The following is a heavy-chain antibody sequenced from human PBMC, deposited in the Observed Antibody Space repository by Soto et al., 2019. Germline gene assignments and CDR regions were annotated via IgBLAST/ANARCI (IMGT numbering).Heavy chain of an antibody. V-gene: IGHV1-69*13. D-gene: IGHD3-3*01. Sequence: GASVKVSCKASGGTFSSYAISWVRQPPGQGLEWMGGNIPIFGTANYAQKCQGRVTITANEATSTAYRELGSMRSEDTALYSCAISPRFLEWSYGMDVWGQGTTVT. J-gene: IGHJ6*02. CDR3: AISPRFLEWSYGMDV. CDR2: NIPIFGTA. CDR1: GGTFSSYA.